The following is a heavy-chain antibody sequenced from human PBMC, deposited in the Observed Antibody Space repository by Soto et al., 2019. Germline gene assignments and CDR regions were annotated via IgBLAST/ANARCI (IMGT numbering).Heavy chain of an antibody. Sequence: GGSLRLSCAASGFTFSDYYMSWIRQAPGKGLEWVSYISSSSSYTNYADSVKGRFTISRDNAKNSLYLQMNSLRAEDTAVYYCARDWYYYGSGREYYFDHWGQGTLVTVSS. CDR3: ARDWYYYGSGREYYFDH. CDR1: GFTFSDYY. CDR2: ISSSSSYT. V-gene: IGHV3-11*06. J-gene: IGHJ4*02. D-gene: IGHD3-10*01.